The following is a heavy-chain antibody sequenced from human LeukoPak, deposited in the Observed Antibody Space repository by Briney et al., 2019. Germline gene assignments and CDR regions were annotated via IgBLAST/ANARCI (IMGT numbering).Heavy chain of an antibody. CDR2: INAGNGNT. D-gene: IGHD6-19*01. CDR3: ARDSGRYSSGWWDY. V-gene: IGHV1-3*01. J-gene: IGHJ4*02. CDR1: GYTFTSYA. Sequence: ASVKVSCKASGYTFTSYAMHWVRQAPGQRLEWMGWINAGNGNTKYSQKFQSRVTITRDTSASTAYMELSSLRSEDTAVYCCARDSGRYSSGWWDYWGQGTLVTVSS.